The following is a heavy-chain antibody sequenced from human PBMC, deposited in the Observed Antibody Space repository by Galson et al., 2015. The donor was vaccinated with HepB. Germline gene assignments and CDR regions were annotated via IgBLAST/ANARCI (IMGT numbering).Heavy chain of an antibody. CDR1: GYTFSSYS. CDR2: INPSGGST. CDR3: ARHQGMDV. Sequence: SVKVSCKASGYTFSSYSMHWVRQAPGQGLEWMGIINPSGGSTSYARKFQGRVTMTRDTSTSTVYMEVNSLRSEDTAVYYCARHQGMDVWGQGTTVTVS. J-gene: IGHJ6*02. V-gene: IGHV1-46*01.